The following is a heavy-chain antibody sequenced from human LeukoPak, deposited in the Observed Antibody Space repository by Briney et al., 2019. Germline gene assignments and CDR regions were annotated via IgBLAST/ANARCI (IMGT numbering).Heavy chain of an antibody. Sequence: PSETLSLTCTVSGGSISSYYWSWIRQPPGKGLEWIGYIYYSESTNYNPSLKSRVTIPVDTSKNQFSLKLSSVTAADTAVYYCARRYCSGGSCYSDWSRWEDYFDYWGQGTLVTVSS. D-gene: IGHD2-15*01. V-gene: IGHV4-59*08. CDR3: ARRYCSGGSCYSDWSRWEDYFDY. CDR2: IYYSEST. J-gene: IGHJ4*02. CDR1: GGSISSYY.